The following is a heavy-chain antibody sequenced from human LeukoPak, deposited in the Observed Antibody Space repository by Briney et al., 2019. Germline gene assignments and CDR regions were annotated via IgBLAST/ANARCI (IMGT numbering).Heavy chain of an antibody. D-gene: IGHD6-19*01. J-gene: IGHJ4*02. CDR3: ARVYGSAWVSAY. V-gene: IGHV3-23*01. CDR1: GFTFSSYA. CDR2: IRGSGATT. Sequence: GGSLRLSCAASGFTFSSYAMSWVRQAPGKGLEWVSAIRGSGATTYYADSVKGRFTISRDNAKNSLYLQMNSLRAEDTAVYYCARVYGSAWVSAYWGQGTLVTVSS.